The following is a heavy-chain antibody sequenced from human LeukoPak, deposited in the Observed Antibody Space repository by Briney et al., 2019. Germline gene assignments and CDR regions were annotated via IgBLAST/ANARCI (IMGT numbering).Heavy chain of an antibody. D-gene: IGHD2-21*02. CDR2: INTNTGNP. V-gene: IGHV7-4-1*02. Sequence: ASVKVSCKASGYTFTSHAMNWVRQAPGQGLEWMGWINTNTGNPTYAQGFTGRFVFSLDTSVSTAYLQISSLKAEDTAVYYCARTYCGGDCYSVASRAAGVHDAFDIWGQGTMVTVSS. J-gene: IGHJ3*02. CDR1: GYTFTSHA. CDR3: ARTYCGGDCYSVASRAAGVHDAFDI.